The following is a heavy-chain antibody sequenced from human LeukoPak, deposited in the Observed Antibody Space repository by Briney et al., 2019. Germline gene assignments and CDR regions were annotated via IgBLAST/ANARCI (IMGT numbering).Heavy chain of an antibody. CDR1: GFTFSTYA. CDR3: ARGSFDSSGSVDY. D-gene: IGHD3-22*01. Sequence: GGSLRLSCVASGFTFSTYAMHWVRQAPGKGREWVAVISYAGNNKDYADSVKGRFSISRDNFNNMLYLQMNSLKTEDTALYYCARGSFDSSGSVDYWGQGTLVTVSS. CDR2: ISYAGNNK. V-gene: IGHV3-30-3*01. J-gene: IGHJ4*02.